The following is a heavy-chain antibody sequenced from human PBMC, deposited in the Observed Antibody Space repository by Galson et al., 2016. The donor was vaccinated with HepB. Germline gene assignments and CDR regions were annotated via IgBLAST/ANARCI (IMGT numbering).Heavy chain of an antibody. J-gene: IGHJ3*02. V-gene: IGHV3-23*01. Sequence: LRLSCAASGFTFTSYAMSWVRQAPGKGLEWVSLISGSGSSTYYADSVKGRFTFSRDNSKNTLDLQMSSLRAEDTAVYSCVRVRATLTHDAFDIWGQGTMVTVSS. CDR3: VRVRATLTHDAFDI. D-gene: IGHD2-15*01. CDR2: ISGSGSST. CDR1: GFTFTSYA.